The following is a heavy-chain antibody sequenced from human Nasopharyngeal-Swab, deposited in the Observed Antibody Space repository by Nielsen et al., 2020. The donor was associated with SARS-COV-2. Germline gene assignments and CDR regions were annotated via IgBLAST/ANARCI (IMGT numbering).Heavy chain of an antibody. J-gene: IGHJ4*02. CDR3: AVQLWLRGGFDY. CDR2: MYYSGST. V-gene: IGHV4-39*01. CDR1: GGSISSSSYY. Sequence: SETLSLTCTVSGGSISSSSYYWVWIRQPPGKGLEWIGSMYYSGSTYYNPSLKSRVTMSLDTSKNRFSLKLSSVTAADTAVYYCAVQLWLRGGFDYWGQGTLVTVSS. D-gene: IGHD5-18*01.